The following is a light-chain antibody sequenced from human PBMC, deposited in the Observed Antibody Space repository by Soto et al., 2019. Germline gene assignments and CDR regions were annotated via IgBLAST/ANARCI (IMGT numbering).Light chain of an antibody. CDR3: CSYAGSYTFYV. CDR2: DVS. CDR1: SSDVGGYNY. J-gene: IGLJ1*01. V-gene: IGLV2-11*01. Sequence: SALTQPRSVSGSPGQSVTISCTGTSSDVGGYNYVSWYQQHPGKAPKLMIYDVSKRPSGVPDRFSGSKSGNTASLTISGLQAEDEADYYCCSYAGSYTFYVFGTGTKVPS.